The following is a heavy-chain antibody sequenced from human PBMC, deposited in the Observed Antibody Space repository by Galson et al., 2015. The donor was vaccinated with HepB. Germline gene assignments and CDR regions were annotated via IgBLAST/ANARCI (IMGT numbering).Heavy chain of an antibody. Sequence: SVKVSCKASGGTFSSYAISWVRQAPGQGLEWMGRIIPILGIANYAQKFQGRVTITADKSTSTAYMELSSLRSEDTAVYYCARDSSEESGGEYYYDSSGYYGWFDPWGQGTLVTVSS. V-gene: IGHV1-69*04. D-gene: IGHD3-22*01. CDR3: ARDSSEESGGEYYYDSSGYYGWFDP. J-gene: IGHJ5*02. CDR1: GGTFSSYA. CDR2: IIPILGIA.